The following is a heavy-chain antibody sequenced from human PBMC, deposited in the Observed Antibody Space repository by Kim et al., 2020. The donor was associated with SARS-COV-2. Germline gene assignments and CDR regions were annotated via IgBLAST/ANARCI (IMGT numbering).Heavy chain of an antibody. V-gene: IGHV1-2*02. CDR2: INPNSGGT. CDR1: GYTFTGYY. CDR3: ASNLAAAGYNWFDP. Sequence: ASVKVSCKASGYTFTGYYMHWVRQAPGQGLEWMGWINPNSGGTNYAQKFQGRVTMTRDTSISTAYMELSRLRSDDTAVYYCASNLAAAGYNWFDPWAREPWSPSPQ. J-gene: IGHJ5*02. D-gene: IGHD6-13*01.